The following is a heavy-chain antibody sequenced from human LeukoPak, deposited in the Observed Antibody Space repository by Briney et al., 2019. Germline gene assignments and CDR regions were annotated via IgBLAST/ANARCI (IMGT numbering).Heavy chain of an antibody. CDR2: IKQDGSEK. Sequence: GGSLRLSCAASGFTFSSYWMSWVRQAPGKGLEWVANIKQDGSEKYYVDSVKGRFTISRDNARNSLYLQMNSLRAEDTAVYYCARARMRRPVDYWGQGTLVTVSS. CDR3: ARARMRRPVDY. V-gene: IGHV3-7*01. CDR1: GFTFSSYW. D-gene: IGHD2-15*01. J-gene: IGHJ4*02.